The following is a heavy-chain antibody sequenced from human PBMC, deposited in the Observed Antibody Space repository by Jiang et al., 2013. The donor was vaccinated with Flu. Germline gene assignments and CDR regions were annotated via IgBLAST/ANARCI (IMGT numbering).Heavy chain of an antibody. Sequence: EYGPGLVKPSQTLSLTCTVSGGSISSGDYYWSWIRQSQGEGLEWIGCINYSGTTYYNPSLKSRVTISVDTSKNQFSLKLSSVTAADTAVYYCARDRRDGYNYLDNWGQGTLVTVSS. CDR3: ARDRRDGYNYLDN. CDR2: INYSGTT. V-gene: IGHV4-30-4*01. D-gene: IGHD5-24*01. CDR1: GGSISSGDYY. J-gene: IGHJ4*02.